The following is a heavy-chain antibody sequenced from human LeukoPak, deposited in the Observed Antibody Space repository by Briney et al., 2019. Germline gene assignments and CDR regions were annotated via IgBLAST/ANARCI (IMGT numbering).Heavy chain of an antibody. V-gene: IGHV4-59*01. D-gene: IGHD3-16*01. J-gene: IGHJ3*02. CDR3: ARDRDLGDAFDI. Sequence: SETLSLTCTVSGGSISSYYWSWIRQPPGKGLEWIGYIYYSGSTNYNPSLKSRVTISVDTSKNQFSLKLCSVTAADTAVYYCARDRDLGDAFDIWGQGTMVTVSS. CDR1: GGSISSYY. CDR2: IYYSGST.